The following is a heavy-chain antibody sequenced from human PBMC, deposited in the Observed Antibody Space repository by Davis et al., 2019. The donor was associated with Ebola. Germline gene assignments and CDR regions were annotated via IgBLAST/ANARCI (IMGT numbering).Heavy chain of an antibody. V-gene: IGHV3-30*03. CDR3: ARAGAEAFDI. Sequence: PGGSLRPPCAAFGSTLRSNRMNGVRKSPGKGLEWVAVISYDGSNKYYADSVKGRFTITRDNSTNTLSLQLNSLRAEDTAVYYCARAGAEAFDIWGQGTMVTVSS. J-gene: IGHJ3*02. D-gene: IGHD2-8*02. CDR2: ISYDGSNK. CDR1: GSTLRSNR.